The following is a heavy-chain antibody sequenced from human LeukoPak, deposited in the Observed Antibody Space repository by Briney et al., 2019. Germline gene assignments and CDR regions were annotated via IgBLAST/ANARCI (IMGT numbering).Heavy chain of an antibody. V-gene: IGHV4-39*07. CDR3: ARDYQGGYGDKTVDY. CDR2: IYYSGST. J-gene: IGHJ4*02. CDR1: GGSISSNTYY. D-gene: IGHD5-18*01. Sequence: SETLSLTCTVSGGSISSNTYYWGWIRQPPGKGLEWIGSIYYSGSTYYNPSLKSRVTISVDTYKNQFSLKLSSVTAADTAVYYCARDYQGGYGDKTVDYWGQGTLVTVSS.